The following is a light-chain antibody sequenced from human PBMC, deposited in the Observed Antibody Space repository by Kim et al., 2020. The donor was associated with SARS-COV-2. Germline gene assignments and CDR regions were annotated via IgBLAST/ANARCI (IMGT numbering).Light chain of an antibody. CDR2: DVA. Sequence: PGQSVTISCTGTSSDVGGYHYVSWYQQHPGKAPKLMISDVANRPSGVPDRFSGSKSGNTASLTISGLQAEDEADYYCCSYAGTYKVFGTGTKVTVL. CDR1: SSDVGGYHY. CDR3: CSYAGTYKV. J-gene: IGLJ1*01. V-gene: IGLV2-11*03.